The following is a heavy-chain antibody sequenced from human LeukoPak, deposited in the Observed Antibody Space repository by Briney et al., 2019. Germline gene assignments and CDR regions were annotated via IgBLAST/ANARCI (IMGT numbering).Heavy chain of an antibody. V-gene: IGHV1-2*02. D-gene: IGHD3-22*01. CDR1: GYTFTGYY. CDR3: ARSYYYDSSGYPDIDY. CDR2: INPNSGGT. Sequence: ASVKVSCKASGYTFTGYYMHWVRQAPGRGLEWMGWINPNSGGTNYAQKFQVRVTMTRDTSISTAYMELSRLRSDDTAVYYCARSYYYDSSGYPDIDYWGQGTLVTVSS. J-gene: IGHJ4*02.